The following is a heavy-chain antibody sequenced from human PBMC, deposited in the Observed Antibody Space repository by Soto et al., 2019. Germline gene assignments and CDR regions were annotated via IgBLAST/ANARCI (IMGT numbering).Heavy chain of an antibody. CDR2: MNPNSGNT. J-gene: IGHJ5*02. Sequence: ASVKVSCKASGYTFTSYDINWVRQATGQGLEWMGWMNPNSGNTGYAQKFQGRVTMTRNTSISTAYMELSSLRSEDTAVYYCARVGGSGWTSPSFWFDPWGQGTLVTVSS. CDR1: GYTFTSYD. CDR3: ARVGGSGWTSPSFWFDP. D-gene: IGHD6-19*01. V-gene: IGHV1-8*01.